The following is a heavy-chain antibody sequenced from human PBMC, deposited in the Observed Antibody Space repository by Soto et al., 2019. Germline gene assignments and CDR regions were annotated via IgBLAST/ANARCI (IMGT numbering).Heavy chain of an antibody. CDR3: GNQVHGLVGVAFVE. J-gene: IGHJ4*02. CDR2: VSTSGRRT. D-gene: IGHD3-16*01. Sequence: LGWSLRPSCAFSGFIFSESTIYWVRQVPGQGLEAISAVSTSGRRTYYADSVKDRFTISRDNSKNTLFLKMGSLRPEDKAIYYCGNQVHGLVGVAFVEWCQENQVSVSS. CDR1: GFIFSEST. V-gene: IGHV3-64*02.